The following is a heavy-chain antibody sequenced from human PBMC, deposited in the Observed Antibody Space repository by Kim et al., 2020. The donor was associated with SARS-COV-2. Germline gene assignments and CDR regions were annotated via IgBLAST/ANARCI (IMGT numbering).Heavy chain of an antibody. J-gene: IGHJ5*02. Sequence: ASVKVSCKVSGYTLTELSMHWVRQAPGKGLEWMGGFDPEDGETIYAQKFQGRVTMTEDTSTDTAYMELSSLRSEETAVYYCATEGMVGSWGSGGTNWFDPWGQGTLVTVSS. D-gene: IGHD2-15*01. CDR3: ATEGMVGSWGSGGTNWFDP. CDR2: FDPEDGET. CDR1: GYTLTELS. V-gene: IGHV1-24*01.